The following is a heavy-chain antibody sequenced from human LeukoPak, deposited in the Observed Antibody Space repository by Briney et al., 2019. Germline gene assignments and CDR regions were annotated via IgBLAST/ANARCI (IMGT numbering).Heavy chain of an antibody. Sequence: GGSLRLSCAASEFTLSTHGLSWVRQAPGKRLEWVSTVTSRRGTHYTDSVQGRFITSRDNSENTFVLEMNSLRAEDTAVYYCATTRPYGTTWAGAFEDWGQGTPVTVSS. CDR1: EFTLSTHG. CDR3: ATTRPYGTTWAGAFED. V-gene: IGHV3-23*01. CDR2: VTSRRGT. D-gene: IGHD6-19*01. J-gene: IGHJ4*01.